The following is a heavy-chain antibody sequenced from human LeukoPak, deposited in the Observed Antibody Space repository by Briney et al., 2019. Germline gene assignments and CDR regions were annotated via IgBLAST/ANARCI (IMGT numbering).Heavy chain of an antibody. V-gene: IGHV4-4*07. J-gene: IGHJ4*02. Sequence: SETLSLTCTVSGGSISSYYWSWIRQPAGKGLEWIGRIYTSGSTNYNPSLKSRGTMSVDTSKNQFSLKLSSVTAADTAVYYCARAQELLWFGELLYYFDYWGQGTLVTVSS. D-gene: IGHD3-10*01. CDR3: ARAQELLWFGELLYYFDY. CDR1: GGSISSYY. CDR2: IYTSGST.